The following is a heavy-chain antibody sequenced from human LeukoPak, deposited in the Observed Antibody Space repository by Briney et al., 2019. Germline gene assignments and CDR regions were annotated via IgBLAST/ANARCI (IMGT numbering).Heavy chain of an antibody. V-gene: IGHV3-7*01. J-gene: IGHJ6*02. D-gene: IGHD1-1*01. CDR3: ARPLDGYYYYGMDV. CDR1: GFTFSSYW. CDR2: IKQEGSEK. Sequence: SGGSLRLSCAASGFTFSSYWMSWVRQAPGKGLEWVANIKQEGSEKYYVDSVKGRFTISRDNAKNSLYLQMNSMRAEDTAVYYCARPLDGYYYYGMDVWGQGTTVTVSS.